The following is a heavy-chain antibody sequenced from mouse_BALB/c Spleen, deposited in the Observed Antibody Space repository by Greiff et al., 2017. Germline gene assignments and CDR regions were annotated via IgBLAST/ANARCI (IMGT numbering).Heavy chain of an antibody. V-gene: IGHV1S56*01. D-gene: IGHD2-4*01. CDR1: GYTFTSYY. J-gene: IGHJ4*01. CDR3: ARSDYDDYAMDY. CDR2: IYPGNVNT. Sequence: QVQLKQSGPELVKPGASVRISCKASGYTFTSYYIHWVKQRPGQGLEWIGWIYPGNVNTKYNEKFKGKATLTADKSSSTAYMQLSSLTSEDSAVYFCARSDYDDYAMDYWGQGTSVTVSS.